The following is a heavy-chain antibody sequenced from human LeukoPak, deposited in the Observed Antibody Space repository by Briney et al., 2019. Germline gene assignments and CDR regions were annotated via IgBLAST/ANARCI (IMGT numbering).Heavy chain of an antibody. CDR1: GFTFSSYS. CDR3: EVLVGEPGGDAFDI. V-gene: IGHV3-21*01. CDR2: ISSSSSYI. J-gene: IGHJ3*02. D-gene: IGHD1-26*01. Sequence: KPGGSLRLSCAASGFTFSSYSMNWVRQAPGKGLEWVSSISSSSSYIYYADSVKGRFTISRDNAKNSLYLQMNSLRAEDTAVYYCEVLVGEPGGDAFDIWGQGTMVTVSS.